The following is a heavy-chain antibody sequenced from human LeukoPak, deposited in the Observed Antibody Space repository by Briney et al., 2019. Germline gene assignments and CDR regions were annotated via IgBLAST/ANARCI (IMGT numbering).Heavy chain of an antibody. Sequence: GRSLRLSCAASGFSFRSYAMSWVRQAPGKGLEWVSLISGGGTTTYYADSVKGRFTITRDNSKNTVSLQMNSLKAVDTAVYYCAKDVGIVGAFFDYWGQGIRVTVSS. J-gene: IGHJ4*02. D-gene: IGHD1-26*01. CDR2: ISGGGTTT. CDR1: GFSFRSYA. CDR3: AKDVGIVGAFFDY. V-gene: IGHV3-23*01.